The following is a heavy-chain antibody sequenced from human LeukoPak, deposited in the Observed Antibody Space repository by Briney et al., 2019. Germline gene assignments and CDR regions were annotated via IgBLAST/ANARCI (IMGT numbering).Heavy chain of an antibody. V-gene: IGHV1-2*02. CDR3: ARDNSVEDTAWWFDP. D-gene: IGHD4-23*01. CDR2: INPNSGNT. CDR1: GYTFTGYY. J-gene: IGHJ5*02. Sequence: ASVKVSCKASGYTFTGYYMHWVRQAPGQGLEWMGWINPNSGNTNYAQKLQGRVTMTRDMSTSTDYMELSSLRSEDTAVYYCARDNSVEDTAWWFDPWGQGTLVTVSS.